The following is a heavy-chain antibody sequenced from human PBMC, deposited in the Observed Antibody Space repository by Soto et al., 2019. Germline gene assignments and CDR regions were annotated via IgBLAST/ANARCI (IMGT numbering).Heavy chain of an antibody. CDR3: ARVLGSWGANYYSGMDV. J-gene: IGHJ6*02. CDR2: ISYDGSNK. CDR1: GCTFGSYA. D-gene: IGHD3-10*01. Sequence: GRSLRLCCAASGCTFGSYAVHWVRQATGKGFEWVAVISYDGSNKYYADSVKDRFTISRDNSKNTLYLQMNSLRAEDTAVYYCARVLGSWGANYYSGMDVWGQGTTVTESS. V-gene: IGHV3-30-3*01.